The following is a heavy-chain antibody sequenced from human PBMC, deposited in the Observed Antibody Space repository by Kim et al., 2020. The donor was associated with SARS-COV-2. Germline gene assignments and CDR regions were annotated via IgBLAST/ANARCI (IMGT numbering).Heavy chain of an antibody. CDR3: ARDNPGGNPLYYYYGMDV. CDR2: IYSGGST. D-gene: IGHD2-15*01. V-gene: IGHV3-66*01. CDR1: GFTVSSNY. J-gene: IGHJ6*02. Sequence: GGSLRLFCAASGFTVSSNYMSWVRQAPGKGLEWVSVIYSGGSTYYADSVKGRFTISRDNSKNTLYLQMNSLRAEDTAVYYCARDNPGGNPLYYYYGMDVWGLGTTVTASS.